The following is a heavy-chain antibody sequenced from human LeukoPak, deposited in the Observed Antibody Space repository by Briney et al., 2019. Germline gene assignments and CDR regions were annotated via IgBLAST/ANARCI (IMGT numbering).Heavy chain of an antibody. V-gene: IGHV3-11*03. CDR3: ARTRSPMITVTTRFDY. CDR2: ISSGSTYT. CDR1: RFTFSDYY. J-gene: IGHJ4*02. Sequence: GSLRLSCAASRFTFSDYYMSWIRQAPGKGLEWLSYISSGSTYTNYADSVKGRFTISRDNAKNSLYLQMNSLRADDTAVYYCARTRSPMITVTTRFDYWGQGTLVTVSS. D-gene: IGHD4-17*01.